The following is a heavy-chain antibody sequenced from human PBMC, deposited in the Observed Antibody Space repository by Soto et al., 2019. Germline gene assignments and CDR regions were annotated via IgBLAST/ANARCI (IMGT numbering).Heavy chain of an antibody. Sequence: ASVKVSCKASGGTFSSYTISWVRQAPGQGLEWMGRIIPILGIANYAQKFQGRVTITADKSTSTAYMELSSLRSEDTAVYYCARDRDLPSTDYGGIPTPDYWGQGTLVTVSS. V-gene: IGHV1-69*04. CDR1: GGTFSSYT. J-gene: IGHJ4*02. CDR3: ARDRDLPSTDYGGIPTPDY. CDR2: IIPILGIA. D-gene: IGHD4-17*01.